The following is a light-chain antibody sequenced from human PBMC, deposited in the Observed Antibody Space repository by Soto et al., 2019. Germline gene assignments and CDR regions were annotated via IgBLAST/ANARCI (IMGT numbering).Light chain of an antibody. Sequence: EIVLTQSPGTLSLSPGERATLSCRASQSVSSSYLAWYQQKPGQAPRLLIYGTSSRATAIPHRFSGSGSGTDFTLTISRLEPEDCAVYYCQQYGSSSWTFGQGTKVEIK. J-gene: IGKJ1*01. V-gene: IGKV3-20*01. CDR2: GTS. CDR1: QSVSSSY. CDR3: QQYGSSSWT.